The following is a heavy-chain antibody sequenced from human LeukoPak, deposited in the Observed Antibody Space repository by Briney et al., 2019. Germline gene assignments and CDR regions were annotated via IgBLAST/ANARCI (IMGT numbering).Heavy chain of an antibody. D-gene: IGHD6-6*01. J-gene: IGHJ4*02. CDR3: ARSEHSSSSFDY. CDR1: GFTFSSYS. Sequence: AGGSLRLSCAASGFTFSSYSMNWVRHAPGKGLEWVSGISSSGSYIYYADSVKGRFTISRDNARNSLYLQMNSLRAEDTAIYYCARSEHSSSSFDYWGQGTLVTVSS. V-gene: IGHV3-21*01. CDR2: ISSSGSYI.